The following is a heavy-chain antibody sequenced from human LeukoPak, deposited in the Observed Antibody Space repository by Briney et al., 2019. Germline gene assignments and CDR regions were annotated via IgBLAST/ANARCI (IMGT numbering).Heavy chain of an antibody. CDR3: ATSGWNGGGGFDP. Sequence: KPSETLSLTCDVSGGSFSGYYWSWIRQSPGKGLEWIGEISHSGITNYNPSLKSQVTMSVGASSTQFSLIMTSVTAADTAVYYCATSGWNGGGGFDPWGQGTLVIVSS. CDR2: ISHSGIT. J-gene: IGHJ5*02. V-gene: IGHV4-34*01. D-gene: IGHD3-16*01. CDR1: GGSFSGYY.